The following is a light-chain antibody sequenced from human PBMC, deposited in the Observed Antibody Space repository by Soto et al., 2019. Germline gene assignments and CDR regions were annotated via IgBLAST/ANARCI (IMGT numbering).Light chain of an antibody. Sequence: EIVLTQSPATLSLSPGETATLSCRASQSVSSYLAWYQQKPGQAPRVLVYDASYRAAGIPARFSGSGSGTDFPLTISSLEPEDFAVYYCQQRSSGYSFGQGTKLEIK. CDR1: QSVSSY. J-gene: IGKJ2*01. CDR3: QQRSSGYS. CDR2: DAS. V-gene: IGKV3-11*01.